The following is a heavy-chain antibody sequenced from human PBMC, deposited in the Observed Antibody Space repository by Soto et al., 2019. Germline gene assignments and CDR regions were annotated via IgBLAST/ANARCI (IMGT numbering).Heavy chain of an antibody. J-gene: IGHJ5*02. CDR1: GGSVNNNKYY. CDR3: AVEQWDWFDP. Sequence: SETLSLTCSVSGGSVNNNKYYWSWIRQPPGKGLEWIGYMYYGGSTDYNPSLKNRVTISIDTSKNQFSLGLTSVTAADTAVYYCAVEQWDWFDPWGQGTLVT. D-gene: IGHD1-26*01. V-gene: IGHV4-61*01. CDR2: MYYGGST.